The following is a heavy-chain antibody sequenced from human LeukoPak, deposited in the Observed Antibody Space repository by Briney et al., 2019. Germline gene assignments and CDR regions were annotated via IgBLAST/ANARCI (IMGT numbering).Heavy chain of an antibody. V-gene: IGHV4-59*01. D-gene: IGHD5-24*01. J-gene: IGHJ4*02. Sequence: SETLSLTCTVSGGSISSYYWSWIRQPPGQGLEWIGYIYYSGTTNYNPSLKSRVTISVDTSKNQFSLKLSSVTAADTAVYYCARSVQMANDYWGQGTLVTVSS. CDR1: GGSISSYY. CDR3: ARSVQMANDY. CDR2: IYYSGTT.